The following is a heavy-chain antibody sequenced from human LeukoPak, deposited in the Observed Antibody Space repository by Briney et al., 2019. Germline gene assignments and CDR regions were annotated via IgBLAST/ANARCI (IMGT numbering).Heavy chain of an antibody. CDR3: ARGRLRSNFGGYGP. CDR1: GFTFSSYW. CDR2: IKQDGSEK. D-gene: IGHD3-3*01. J-gene: IGHJ5*02. V-gene: IGHV3-7*01. Sequence: GGSLRLSCAASGFTFSSYWMSWVRQAPGKGLEWVANIKQDGSEKYYVDSVKGRFTISRDNAKNPLYLQMNSLRAEDTAVYYCARGRLRSNFGGYGPWGQGTLVTVSS.